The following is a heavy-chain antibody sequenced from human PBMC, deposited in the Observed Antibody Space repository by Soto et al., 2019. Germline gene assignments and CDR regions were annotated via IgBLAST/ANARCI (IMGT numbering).Heavy chain of an antibody. V-gene: IGHV3-30-3*01. J-gene: IGHJ3*01. CDR1: GFTFDDYS. Sequence: QVQLVESGGGVVQPGRSLRLSCAAFGFTFDDYSMHWVRQAPGKGLEWVALISYEGSNKYYADSVKGRFTISRDNAKNTLFLEVNSLRTEDTAVYYCAQPHIQSAWNDGFDLWGQGTMVTVSS. CDR2: ISYEGSNK. CDR3: AQPHIQSAWNDGFDL. D-gene: IGHD1-1*01.